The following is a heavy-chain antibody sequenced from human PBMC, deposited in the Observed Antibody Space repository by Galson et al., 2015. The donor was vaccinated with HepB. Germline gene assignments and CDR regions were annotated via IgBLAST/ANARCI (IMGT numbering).Heavy chain of an antibody. CDR1: GFTFSSYW. V-gene: IGHV3-7*03. CDR3: ARAREWLVKREYYGMDV. CDR2: IKQAGSEK. J-gene: IGHJ6*02. D-gene: IGHD6-19*01. Sequence: SLRLSCAASGFTFSSYWMSWVRQAPGKGREWVANIKQAGSEKYYVDSVKGRFTISRDNAQNSLYLQMNSLRAEDTAVYYCARAREWLVKREYYGMDVWGQGTTATVSS.